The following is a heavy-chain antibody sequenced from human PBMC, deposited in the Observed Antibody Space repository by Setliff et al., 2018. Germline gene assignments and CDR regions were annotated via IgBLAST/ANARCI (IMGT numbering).Heavy chain of an antibody. J-gene: IGHJ4*02. Sequence: LRLSCAASGFTFSSYAMHWVRQAAGKGLEWVAFISYDGSNKDYADSVKGRFTISRDNSKNTLYLQVNSLRPEDTAVYYCARDTISDYVWGSYRYGGYFDYWGQGTLVTVSS. CDR3: ARDTISDYVWGSYRYGGYFDY. V-gene: IGHV3-30*01. D-gene: IGHD3-16*02. CDR1: GFTFSSYA. CDR2: ISYDGSNK.